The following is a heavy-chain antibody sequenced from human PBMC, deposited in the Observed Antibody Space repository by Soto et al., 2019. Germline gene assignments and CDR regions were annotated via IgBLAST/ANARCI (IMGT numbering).Heavy chain of an antibody. V-gene: IGHV4-31*03. CDR3: ARRTREYTSYGMDV. D-gene: IGHD6-6*01. Sequence: QVQLQSSGPGLVKPSQTLSLTCTVSGGSISRGGFYWSWTRQHPGKGLEWLGYIYYSGTTSYNPSLESRVKISVDTSKNQFSLTLSSVTAADTAVYYCARRTREYTSYGMDVWGQGTTVTVSS. CDR1: GGSISRGGFY. CDR2: IYYSGTT. J-gene: IGHJ6*02.